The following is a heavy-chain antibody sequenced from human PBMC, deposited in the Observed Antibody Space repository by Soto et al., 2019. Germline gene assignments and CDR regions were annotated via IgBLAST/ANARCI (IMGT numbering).Heavy chain of an antibody. CDR3: AKLRSEDYYYYNGMDV. D-gene: IGHD4-17*01. J-gene: IGHJ6*02. CDR1: GFTFYTYA. CDR2: ISGSGDRT. V-gene: IGHV3-23*01. Sequence: EVQLLDSGGGLVRPGGSLRLSCVASGFTFYTYAMSWVRQAPGKGLEWVSFISGSGDRTFYADSVKGRFTISRDNSKNTVYLQMNSLRAEDTAVYYCAKLRSEDYYYYNGMDVWGQGTTVTVSS.